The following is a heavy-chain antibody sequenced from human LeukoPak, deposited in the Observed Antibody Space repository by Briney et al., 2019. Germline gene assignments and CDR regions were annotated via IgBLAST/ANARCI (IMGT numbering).Heavy chain of an antibody. V-gene: IGHV4-4*07. D-gene: IGHD1-26*01. CDR1: GGSISSYY. J-gene: IGHJ3*02. Sequence: PSETLSLTCTVSGGSISSYYWSWIRQPAGKGLEWIGRIYTSGSTNYSPSLKSRVTVSVDTSKNQFSLKLSSVTAADTAVYYCARSGSYYEGAFDIWGQGTMVTVSS. CDR2: IYTSGST. CDR3: ARSGSYYEGAFDI.